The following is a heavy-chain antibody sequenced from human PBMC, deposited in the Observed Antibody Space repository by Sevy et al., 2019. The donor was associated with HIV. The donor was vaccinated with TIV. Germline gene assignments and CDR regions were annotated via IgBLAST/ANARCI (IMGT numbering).Heavy chain of an antibody. CDR1: GGSISRSNYY. CDR2: IYYSGST. D-gene: IGHD6-19*01. Sequence: SETLSLTCTVSGGSISRSNYYWGWIRQPPGKGLEWIGSIYYSGSTYYNPSLKSRVTISVDTSKNQFSLKLSSVTAADTAVYYCARVTWYTSGWYWFEPWGQGTLVTVSS. CDR3: ARVTWYTSGWYWFEP. V-gene: IGHV4-39*01. J-gene: IGHJ5*02.